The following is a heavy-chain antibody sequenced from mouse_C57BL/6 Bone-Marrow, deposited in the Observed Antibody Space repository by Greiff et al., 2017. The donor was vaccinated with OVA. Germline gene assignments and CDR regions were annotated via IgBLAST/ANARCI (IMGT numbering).Heavy chain of an antibody. Sequence: EVKVVESGAGLVKPGGSLKLSCAASGFTFSSYAMSWVRQTPEKRLEWVAYISSGGDYIYYADTVKGRFTISRDNARNTLYLQMSSLKSEDTAMYYCTRLLDAMDYWGQGTSVTGSS. J-gene: IGHJ4*01. D-gene: IGHD2-1*01. CDR3: TRLLDAMDY. V-gene: IGHV5-9-1*02. CDR1: GFTFSSYA. CDR2: ISSGGDYI.